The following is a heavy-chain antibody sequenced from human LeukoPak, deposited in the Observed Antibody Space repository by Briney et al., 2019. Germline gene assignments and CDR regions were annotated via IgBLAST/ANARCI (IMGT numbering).Heavy chain of an antibody. CDR3: ASLTRIAARPSLGGY. D-gene: IGHD6-6*01. V-gene: IGHV1-69*05. J-gene: IGHJ4*02. CDR1: GGTFSSYA. CDR2: IIPIFGTA. Sequence: GASVKVSCKASGGTFSSYAISWVRQAPGQGLEWMGGIIPIFGTANYAQKFQGRVTITTDESTSTAYMELSSLRSEDTAVYYCASLTRIAARPSLGGYWGQGTLVTVSS.